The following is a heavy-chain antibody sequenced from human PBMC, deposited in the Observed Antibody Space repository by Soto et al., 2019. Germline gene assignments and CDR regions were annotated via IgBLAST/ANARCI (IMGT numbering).Heavy chain of an antibody. CDR1: GYALTIYG. CDR2: ISAYNGNT. V-gene: IGHV1-18*01. CDR3: ARVGGPDDYDSSGYPTTEGAFDI. Sequence: GAPVKRYCKASGYALTIYGVSRWRNDTRQGLEWMGWISAYNGNTNYAQKLQGRVTMTTDTSTSTAYMELRSLRSDDTAVYYCARVGGPDDYDSSGYPTTEGAFDIWGQGTMVTVSS. D-gene: IGHD3-22*01. J-gene: IGHJ3*02.